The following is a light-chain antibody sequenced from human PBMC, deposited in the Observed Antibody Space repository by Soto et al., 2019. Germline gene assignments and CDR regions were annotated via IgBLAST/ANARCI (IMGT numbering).Light chain of an antibody. J-gene: IGKJ3*01. V-gene: IGKV1-9*01. Sequence: WYHSPSSLSASVEDGVTITCRASQGIINYLAWYQQKPGKAPKLLIYGASTLQSGVPSRFGGSGSGTDFTLTVISLQPEDFATYYCQHLFLFLPTFGPGTIVDI. CDR3: QHLFLFLPT. CDR1: QGIINY. CDR2: GAS.